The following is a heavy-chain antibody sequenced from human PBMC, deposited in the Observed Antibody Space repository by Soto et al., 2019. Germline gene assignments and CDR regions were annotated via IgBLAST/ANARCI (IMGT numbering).Heavy chain of an antibody. Sequence: GGSLRLSCAASGFTFSSYAMSWVRQAPGKGLEWVSAISGSGGSTYYADSVKGQFTISRDNSKNTLYLQMNSLRAEDTAIYYCTTDSYFTLRLVRFDYWGLGTLVTVS. D-gene: IGHD3-22*01. CDR3: TTDSYFTLRLVRFDY. V-gene: IGHV3-23*01. CDR1: GFTFSSYA. J-gene: IGHJ4*01. CDR2: ISGSGGST.